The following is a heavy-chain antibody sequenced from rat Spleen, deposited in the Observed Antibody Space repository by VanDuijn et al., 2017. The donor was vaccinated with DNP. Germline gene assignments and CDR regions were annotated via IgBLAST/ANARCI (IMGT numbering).Heavy chain of an antibody. Sequence: EVQLVESGGGLVQPGRSLKLSCAASGFTFSHYDMSWVRQAPTKGLEWVASISLSGGSTYYRDSVKGRFTVSRDNAKTSPYLQMDSLRSEDTATYYCASYNNYYFDYWGQEVMVTVAS. CDR1: GFTFSHYD. V-gene: IGHV5S13*01. CDR3: ASYNNYYFDY. CDR2: ISLSGGST. J-gene: IGHJ2*01. D-gene: IGHD1-10*01.